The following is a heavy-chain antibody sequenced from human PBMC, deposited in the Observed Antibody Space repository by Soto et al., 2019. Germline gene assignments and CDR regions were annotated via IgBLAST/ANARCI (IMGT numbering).Heavy chain of an antibody. Sequence: SETLSLTXTVSGGSISSSSYYWGWIRQPPGKGLEWIGSIYYSGSTYYNPSLKSRVTISVDTSKNQFSLKLSSVTAADTAVYYCARPGDRMRGYYYYGMDVWGQGTTVTVSS. CDR2: IYYSGST. V-gene: IGHV4-39*01. J-gene: IGHJ6*02. CDR3: ARPGDRMRGYYYYGMDV. CDR1: GGSISSSSYY.